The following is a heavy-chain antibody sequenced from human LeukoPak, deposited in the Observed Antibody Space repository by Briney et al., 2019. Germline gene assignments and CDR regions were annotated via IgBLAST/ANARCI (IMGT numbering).Heavy chain of an antibody. CDR1: GYRFASNW. Sequence: GESLKISCTASGYRFASNWIGWVRQMSGKGLEWMGIIFPGDSDIRYSPSFQGQVTISADKSINTAYLQWSSLKASDTAIYYCAKDAKGGYHYGMDVWGQGTTVTVSS. D-gene: IGHD5-12*01. CDR2: IFPGDSDI. J-gene: IGHJ6*01. CDR3: AKDAKGGYHYGMDV. V-gene: IGHV5-51*01.